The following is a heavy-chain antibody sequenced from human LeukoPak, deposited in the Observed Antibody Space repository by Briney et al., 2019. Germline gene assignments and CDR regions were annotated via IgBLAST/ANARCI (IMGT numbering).Heavy chain of an antibody. D-gene: IGHD2-2*01. Sequence: GSLRLSCAASGFTFSSYEMNWVRQAPGKGLEWIGYIYYSGSTNYNPSLKSRVTISVDTSKNQFSLKLSSVTAADTAVYYCARDRGYCSSTSCYRWFDPWGQGTLVTVSS. J-gene: IGHJ5*02. CDR1: GFTFSSYE. V-gene: IGHV4-59*01. CDR2: IYYSGST. CDR3: ARDRGYCSSTSCYRWFDP.